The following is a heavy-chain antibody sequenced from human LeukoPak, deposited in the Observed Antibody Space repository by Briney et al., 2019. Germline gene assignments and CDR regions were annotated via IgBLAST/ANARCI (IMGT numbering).Heavy chain of an antibody. D-gene: IGHD3-10*01. J-gene: IGHJ4*02. CDR1: GFTFSIYA. CDR2: ISGSGGST. V-gene: IGHV3-23*01. CDR3: AKGDSTTLLRPYYFDY. Sequence: GRSLRLSCAASGFTFSIYAMSWVRRPSGKGREWVTDISGSGGSTYYADSVKGRFTFSRDNSKNTLYLQMNSLRAEDTAVYYCAKGDSTTLLRPYYFDYWGQGTLVTVSS.